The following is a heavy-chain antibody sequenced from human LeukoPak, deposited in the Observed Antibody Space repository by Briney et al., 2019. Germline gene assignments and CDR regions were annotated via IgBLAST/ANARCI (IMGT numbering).Heavy chain of an antibody. J-gene: IGHJ3*02. CDR2: IYYSGST. D-gene: IGHD5-24*01. CDR1: GGSIISYY. CDR3: ARRRRRPDAFDI. Sequence: SETPSLTCTVSGGSIISYYWSWIRQPPGKGLEWIGYIYYSGSTNYNPSLKSRVTISVDTSKNQFSLKLSSVTAADTAVYYCARRRRRPDAFDIWGQGTMVTVSS. V-gene: IGHV4-59*08.